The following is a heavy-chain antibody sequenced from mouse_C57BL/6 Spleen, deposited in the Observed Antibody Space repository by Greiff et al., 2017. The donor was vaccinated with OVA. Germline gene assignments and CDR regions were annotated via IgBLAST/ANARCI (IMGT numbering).Heavy chain of an antibody. CDR2: IDPEGGET. V-gene: IGHV14-2*01. D-gene: IGHD2-3*01. CDR1: GFTIKDYY. J-gene: IGHJ2*01. Sequence: VQLQQSGAELVKPGASVKLSCTASGFTIKDYYMHWVKQRTEQGLEWIGRIDPEGGETKYAPKFQGKATITADTSSNTAYLQLSSLTSEDTAVYYCARSRDGYSYYFDYWGQGTTLTVSS. CDR3: ARSRDGYSYYFDY.